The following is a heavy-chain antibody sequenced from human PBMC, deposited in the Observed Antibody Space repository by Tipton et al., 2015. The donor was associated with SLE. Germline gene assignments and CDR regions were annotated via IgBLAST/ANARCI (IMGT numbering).Heavy chain of an antibody. J-gene: IGHJ4*02. CDR1: GGSFSGYY. CDR3: ARRCQYQLLR. Sequence: LRLSCAVYGGSFSGYYWSWIRQPPGKGLEWIGEINHSGSTNYNPSLKSRVTISVDTSKNQFSLKLSSATAADTAVYYCARRCQYQLLRWGQGTLVTVSS. CDR2: INHSGST. D-gene: IGHD2-2*01. V-gene: IGHV4-34*01.